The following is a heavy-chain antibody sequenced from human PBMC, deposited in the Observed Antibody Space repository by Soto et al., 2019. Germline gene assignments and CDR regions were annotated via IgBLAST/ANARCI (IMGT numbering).Heavy chain of an antibody. Sequence: PWWTLRLCCAASGFTFSSYWMSWVRQAPGKGLEWVANIKQDGSERYYVDSVKGRFTISRDNAKNSLYLQMNSLRAEDTAGYYCVRDRYFHTWRRDYCCQGTSVMVSS. J-gene: IGHJ4*02. CDR3: VRDRYFHTWRRDY. CDR2: IKQDGSER. V-gene: IGHV3-7*01. CDR1: GFTFSSYW. D-gene: IGHD3-16*02.